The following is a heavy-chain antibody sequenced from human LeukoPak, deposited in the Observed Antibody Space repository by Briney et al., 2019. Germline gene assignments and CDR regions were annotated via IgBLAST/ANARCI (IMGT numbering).Heavy chain of an antibody. CDR1: GCTFTGYY. CDR3: ARDPVYPTVTTLALDAFDI. D-gene: IGHD4-17*01. CDR2: INPNSGGT. J-gene: IGHJ3*02. Sequence: ASVKVSCKASGCTFTGYYMHWVRQAPGQGLEWMGWINPNSGGTNYAQKFQGRVTMTRDTSISTAYMELSRLRSDDTAVYYCARDPVYPTVTTLALDAFDIWGQGTMVTVSS. V-gene: IGHV1-2*02.